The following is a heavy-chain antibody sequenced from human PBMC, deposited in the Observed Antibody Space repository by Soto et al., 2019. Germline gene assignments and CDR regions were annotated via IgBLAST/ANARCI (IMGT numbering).Heavy chain of an antibody. CDR1: GGSISSYY. V-gene: IGHV4-59*01. J-gene: IGHJ5*02. Sequence: ASETLSLTCTVSGGSISSYYWSWIRQPPGKGLEWIGYIYYSGSTNYNPSLKSRVTISVDTSKNQFSLKLSSVTAADTAVYYCASRRAGSSDFDPWGQGTLVTVSS. CDR3: ASRRAGSSDFDP. D-gene: IGHD6-6*01. CDR2: IYYSGST.